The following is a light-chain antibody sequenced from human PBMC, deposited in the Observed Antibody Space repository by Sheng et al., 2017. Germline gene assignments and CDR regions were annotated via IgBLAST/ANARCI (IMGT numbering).Light chain of an antibody. CDR2: QAS. Sequence: DIQMTQSPSSLSASVGDRVTITCRASQRISNYLTWYQQKLGKAPKLLIYQASSLQSGVPSRFSGSGSGTDFTLIISSLQPDDFATYYCQQYYSYPYTFGQGTKLEIK. CDR1: QRISNY. CDR3: QQYYSYPYT. J-gene: IGKJ2*01. V-gene: IGKV1-5*03.